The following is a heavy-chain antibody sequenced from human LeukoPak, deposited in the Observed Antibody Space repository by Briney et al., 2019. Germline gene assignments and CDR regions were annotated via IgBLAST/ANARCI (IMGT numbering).Heavy chain of an antibody. CDR3: AKFTAAPGANAFDI. CDR1: GFTISSNY. D-gene: IGHD6-13*01. CDR2: ISDGGST. Sequence: GGSLRLSCAASGFTISSNYMNWVRQAPGKGLDWVSVISDGGSTYYADSVRGRFTISRDNSKNTLYLQMNSLRAEDTALYYCAKFTAAPGANAFDIWGQGTMVTVSS. J-gene: IGHJ3*02. V-gene: IGHV3-53*05.